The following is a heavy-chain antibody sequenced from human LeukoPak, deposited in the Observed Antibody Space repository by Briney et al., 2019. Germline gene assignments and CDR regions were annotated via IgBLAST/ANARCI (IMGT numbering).Heavy chain of an antibody. CDR3: ASLRFLEWLWDY. CDR1: GCSISSSSYY. V-gene: IGHV4-39*01. CDR2: IYYSGST. Sequence: SETLSFTCTVSGCSISSSSYYWGWIRQPPGKGLEWIGSIYYSGSTYYNPSLQSRVTISVDTSKNQFSLKLSSVTAADTAVYYCASLRFLEWLWDYWGQGTLVTVSS. J-gene: IGHJ4*02. D-gene: IGHD3-3*01.